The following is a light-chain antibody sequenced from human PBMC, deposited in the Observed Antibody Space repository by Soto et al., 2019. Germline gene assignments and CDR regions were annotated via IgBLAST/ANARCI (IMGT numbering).Light chain of an antibody. Sequence: AIQMTQSPSSLSAFVGDRVTITFRAGQDMRNDLGWYQQKPGKAPKLLIRAASTLQSGVPSRFSGSESGTDFTLTISSLQPEDVATYYCLQDYNYPLTFGGGTKVEF. CDR2: AAS. CDR1: QDMRND. CDR3: LQDYNYPLT. J-gene: IGKJ4*01. V-gene: IGKV1-6*01.